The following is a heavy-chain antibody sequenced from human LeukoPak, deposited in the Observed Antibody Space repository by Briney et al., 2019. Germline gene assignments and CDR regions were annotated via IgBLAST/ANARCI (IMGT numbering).Heavy chain of an antibody. CDR3: AREGYSSNWYDY. CDR2: INHSGST. D-gene: IGHD6-13*01. J-gene: IGHJ5*01. Sequence: SETLSLTCAVYGGSFSGYYWSWIRQPPGKGLGWIGEINHSGSTNYNPSLKSRVTISVDTSKNQFSLKLRSVTAADTAVYYCAREGYSSNWYDYWGQGTLVTVSS. V-gene: IGHV4-34*01. CDR1: GGSFSGYY.